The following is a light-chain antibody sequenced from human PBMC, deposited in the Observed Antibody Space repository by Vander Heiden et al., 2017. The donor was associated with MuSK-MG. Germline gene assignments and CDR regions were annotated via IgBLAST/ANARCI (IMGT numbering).Light chain of an antibody. CDR1: HNILDSSNSKNY. CDR2: WVS. J-gene: IGKJ1*01. Sequence: DSVMTQSPDSLPVSLGERATINCKSIHNILDSSNSKNYLAWYQQKPGQPPKLLIYWVSTRLSGVPDRFSGSGSGTDFTLTITRLQAEDVAIYYCQQYDSNFRTFGEGTKVDIK. V-gene: IGKV4-1*01. CDR3: QQYDSNFRT.